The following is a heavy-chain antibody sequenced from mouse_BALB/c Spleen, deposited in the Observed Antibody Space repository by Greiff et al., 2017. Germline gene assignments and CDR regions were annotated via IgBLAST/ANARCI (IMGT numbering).Heavy chain of an antibody. CDR3: TRGYGNYDYAMDY. V-gene: IGHV1-5*01. J-gene: IGHJ4*01. CDR1: GYTFTSYW. Sequence: DVKLVESGTVLARPGASVKMSCKASGYTFTSYWMHWVKQRPGQGLEWIGAIYPGNSDTSYNQKFKGKAKLTAVTSTSTAYMELSSLTNEDSAVYYCTRGYGNYDYAMDYWGQGTSVTVSS. D-gene: IGHD2-10*02. CDR2: IYPGNSDT.